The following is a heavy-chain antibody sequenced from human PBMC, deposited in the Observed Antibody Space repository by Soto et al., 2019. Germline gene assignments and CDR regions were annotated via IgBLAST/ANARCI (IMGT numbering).Heavy chain of an antibody. CDR3: AHRRGAAAGRYYYYGMDV. CDR2: IYWDDDK. J-gene: IGHJ6*02. CDR1: GFSLSTSGVG. Sequence: QITLKESGPTLVKPTQTLTLTCTFSGFSLSTSGVGVGWIRQPPGKALELLALIYWDDDKRYSPSLKSRLTITKDTSKNQLVLTMTNMDPVDTATYYCAHRRGAAAGRYYYYGMDVWGQGTTVTVSS. D-gene: IGHD6-13*01. V-gene: IGHV2-5*02.